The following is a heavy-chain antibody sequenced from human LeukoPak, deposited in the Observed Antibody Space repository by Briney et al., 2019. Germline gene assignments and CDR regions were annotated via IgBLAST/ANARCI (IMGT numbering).Heavy chain of an antibody. CDR3: AGRDFDY. CDR2: IKQDGSEK. CDR1: GFTFSNYW. J-gene: IGHJ4*02. Sequence: GGSLRLSCAASGFTFSNYWMNWVRQAPGKGLEWVANIKQDGSEKYYVDSVKGRFTISRDNAKNSLYLQMNSLRAEDTAVYYCAGRDFDYWGQGTLVTVSS. V-gene: IGHV3-7*03.